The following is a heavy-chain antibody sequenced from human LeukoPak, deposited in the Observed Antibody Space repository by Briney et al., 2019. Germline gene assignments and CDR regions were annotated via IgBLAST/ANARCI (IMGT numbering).Heavy chain of an antibody. D-gene: IGHD2-8*01. Sequence: GGSLRLSCAASGFTVSNYAMGWVRQAPEKGLEWVSGISGSSGSTYYADSVKGRFTISTDNSKNTLYRQMNSLRAEDTAVYYCAKTLVLMVYAPFDYWGQGTLVTVSS. CDR2: ISGSSGST. J-gene: IGHJ4*02. V-gene: IGHV3-23*01. CDR1: GFTVSNYA. CDR3: AKTLVLMVYAPFDY.